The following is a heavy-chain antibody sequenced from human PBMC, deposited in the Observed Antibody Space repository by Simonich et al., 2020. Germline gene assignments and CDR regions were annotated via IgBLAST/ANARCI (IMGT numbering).Heavy chain of an antibody. J-gene: IGHJ6*03. CDR1: GYTFTGYY. V-gene: IGHV1-2*02. Sequence: QVQLVQSGAEVKKPGASVKVSCKASGYTFTGYYMHWVRQAPGQGLEWMGWINPNIGGTNDSKKFQGRCTMTRDTSISTAYMELSRLRSDDTAVYYCARDRAARYYYYYYMDVWGKGTTVTVSS. CDR2: INPNIGGT. CDR3: ARDRAARYYYYYYMDV. D-gene: IGHD6-6*01.